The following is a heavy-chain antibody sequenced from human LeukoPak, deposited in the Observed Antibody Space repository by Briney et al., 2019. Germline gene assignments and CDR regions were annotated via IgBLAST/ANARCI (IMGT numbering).Heavy chain of an antibody. Sequence: SETLSLTCAVYGGSFSGYYWSWIRQPPGKGLEWLGEINHSGSTNYSPSLKSRVTISVDTSKNQFSLKLSSVTAADTAVYYCANLSFYYDSSGYYLSQVKRKYFQHWGQGTLVTVSS. CDR2: INHSGST. J-gene: IGHJ1*01. V-gene: IGHV4-34*01. D-gene: IGHD3-22*01. CDR3: ANLSFYYDSSGYYLSQVKRKYFQH. CDR1: GGSFSGYY.